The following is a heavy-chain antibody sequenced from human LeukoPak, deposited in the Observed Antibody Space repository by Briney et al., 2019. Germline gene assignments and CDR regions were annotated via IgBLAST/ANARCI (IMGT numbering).Heavy chain of an antibody. CDR1: GFTFSSYG. V-gene: IGHV3-30*18. D-gene: IGHD3-10*01. CDR3: AKKSPGPYYAPPEY. CDR2: ISYDGSHI. Sequence: PGRSLRLSCAASGFTFSSYGMHWVRQAPGKGLEWVAVISYDGSHIFYADPVEGRFTISRDNSKNTLYLQMNSLRAEDTAVYYSAKKSPGPYYAPPEYWGQGTLVTVSS. J-gene: IGHJ4*02.